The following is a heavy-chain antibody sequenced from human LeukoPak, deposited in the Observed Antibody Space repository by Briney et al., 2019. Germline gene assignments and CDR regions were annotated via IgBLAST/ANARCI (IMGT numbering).Heavy chain of an antibody. CDR3: ARGEIAKISIDL. V-gene: IGHV4-61*01. CDR2: IYYSGST. CDR1: GGSVSSGSYY. Sequence: SETLSLTCTVSGGSVSSGSYYWSWIRQPPGKGLEWIGYIYYSGSTNYNPSLKSRVTISVDTSKNQFSLKLSSVTAADTAVYFRARGEIAKISIDLWGQGTLVTVSS. J-gene: IGHJ5*02. D-gene: IGHD2-21*01.